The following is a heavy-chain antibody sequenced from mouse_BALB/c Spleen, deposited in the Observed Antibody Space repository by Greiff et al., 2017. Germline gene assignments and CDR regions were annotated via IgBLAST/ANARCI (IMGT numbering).Heavy chain of an antibody. CDR2: INPSNGGT. V-gene: IGHV1S81*02. Sequence: QVQLQQSGAELVKPGASVKLSCKASGYTFTSYYMYWVKQRPGQGLEWIGEINPSNGGTNFNEKFKSKATLTVDKSSSTAYMQLSSLTSEDSAVYYCTRSGIMDYWGQGTTLTVSS. CDR1: GYTFTSYY. D-gene: IGHD3-1*01. J-gene: IGHJ2*01. CDR3: TRSGIMDY.